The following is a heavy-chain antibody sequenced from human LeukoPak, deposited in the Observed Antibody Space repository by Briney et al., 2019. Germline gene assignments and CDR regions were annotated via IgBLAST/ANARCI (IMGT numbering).Heavy chain of an antibody. V-gene: IGHV3-23*01. CDR2: ISGSGGST. Sequence: GGSLRLSCAASGFTFSSYAMGWVRQAPGKGLEWVSAISGSGGSTYYADSVKGRFTISRDNSKNTLYLQMNSLRAEDTAVYYCAKDRYDSSGIFDYWGRGTLVTVSS. CDR1: GFTFSSYA. CDR3: AKDRYDSSGIFDY. J-gene: IGHJ4*02. D-gene: IGHD3-22*01.